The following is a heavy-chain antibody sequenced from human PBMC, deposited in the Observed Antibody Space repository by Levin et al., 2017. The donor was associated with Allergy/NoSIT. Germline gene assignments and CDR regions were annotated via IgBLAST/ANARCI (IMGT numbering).Heavy chain of an antibody. J-gene: IGHJ3*02. CDR2: ISYDGSNK. CDR3: AKDDCTNGVCYRVVAESAFDI. Sequence: LSLTCAASGFTFSSYGMHWVRQAPGKGLEWVAVISYDGSNKYYADSVKGRFTISRDNSKNTLYLQMNSLRAEDTAVYYCAKDDCTNGVCYRVVAESAFDIWGQGTMVTVSS. V-gene: IGHV3-30*18. D-gene: IGHD2-8*01. CDR1: GFTFSSYG.